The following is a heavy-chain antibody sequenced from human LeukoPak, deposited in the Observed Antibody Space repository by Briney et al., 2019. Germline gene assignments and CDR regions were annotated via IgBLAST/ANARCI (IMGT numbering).Heavy chain of an antibody. CDR2: MNPNSGDT. Sequence: ASVKVSCKASGYTFTRYDICWVRQATGQGLEWMGWMNPNSGDTGYAQKFQGRVTMTRDTSISTAYMELSSLRSDDTAVYYCARGPAGDYWGQGTLVTVSS. V-gene: IGHV1-8*01. J-gene: IGHJ4*02. CDR1: GYTFTRYD. CDR3: ARGPAGDY.